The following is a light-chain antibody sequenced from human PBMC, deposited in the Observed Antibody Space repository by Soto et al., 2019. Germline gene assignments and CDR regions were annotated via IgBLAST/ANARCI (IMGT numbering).Light chain of an antibody. Sequence: DIQMTQSPSTLSASVGDRVTITCPASQSISSWLAWYQQKPGTAPKLLSLKSPTLQSGAPSRFSGGGSGTEFTVTIGGLPPDDSQTYYCQQYNDNWTFGQGTKVE. CDR1: QSISSW. CDR2: KSP. V-gene: IGKV1-5*03. J-gene: IGKJ1*01. CDR3: QQYNDNWT.